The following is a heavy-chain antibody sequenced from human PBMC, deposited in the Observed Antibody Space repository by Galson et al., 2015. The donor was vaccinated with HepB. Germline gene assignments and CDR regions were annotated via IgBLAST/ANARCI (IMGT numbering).Heavy chain of an antibody. CDR3: ARGESYDFWSGYYHNWFDP. V-gene: IGHV1-8*01. Sequence: SVKVSCKASGYTFTSYDINWVRQATGQGLEWVGWMNPNRGNTGYAQKFQGRVTMTRNNSIGTAYMELSSLRSEDTAVYYCARGESYDFWSGYYHNWFDPWGQGTLVTVSS. D-gene: IGHD3-3*01. J-gene: IGHJ5*02. CDR1: GYTFTSYD. CDR2: MNPNRGNT.